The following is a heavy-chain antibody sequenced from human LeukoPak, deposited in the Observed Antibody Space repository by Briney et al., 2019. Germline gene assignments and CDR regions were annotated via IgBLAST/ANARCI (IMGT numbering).Heavy chain of an antibody. V-gene: IGHV3-15*01. CDR3: TTADDAYYYYYGMDV. CDR2: IKSKTDGGTT. CDR1: GFTFSNAW. D-gene: IGHD1-1*01. J-gene: IGHJ6*04. Sequence: GGSLRLSCAAPGFTFSNAWMSWVRQAPGKGLEWVGRIKSKTDGGTTDYAAPVKGRFTISRDDSKNTLYLQMNSLKTEDTAVYYCTTADDAYYYYYGMDVWGKGTTVTVSS.